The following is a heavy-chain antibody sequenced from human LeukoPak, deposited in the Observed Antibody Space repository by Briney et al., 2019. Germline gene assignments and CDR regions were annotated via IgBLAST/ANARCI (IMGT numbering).Heavy chain of an antibody. J-gene: IGHJ4*02. D-gene: IGHD3-9*01. V-gene: IGHV3-23*01. Sequence: GGSLRLSCAASGFTFSSYAMSWVRQAPGKGLEWVSTISGSGSGTYYADSVKGRFTISRDNSKNTQYLQMNSLRAEDTAVYYCAKKGQQTGTDYFDYWGQGTLVTVSS. CDR3: AKKGQQTGTDYFDY. CDR1: GFTFSSYA. CDR2: ISGSGSGT.